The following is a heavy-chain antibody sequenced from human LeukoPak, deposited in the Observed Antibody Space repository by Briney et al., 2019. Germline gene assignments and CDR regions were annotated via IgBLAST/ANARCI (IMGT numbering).Heavy chain of an antibody. CDR1: GGTFSSYA. J-gene: IGHJ5*02. CDR2: IIPIFGTA. Sequence: ASVEVSCKASGGTFSSYAISWVRQAPGQGLEWMGGIIPIFGTANYAQKFQGRVTITADESTSTAYMELSSLRSEDTAVYYCARVALRGYSYGYKGFDPWGQGTLVTVSS. V-gene: IGHV1-69*13. D-gene: IGHD5-18*01. CDR3: ARVALRGYSYGYKGFDP.